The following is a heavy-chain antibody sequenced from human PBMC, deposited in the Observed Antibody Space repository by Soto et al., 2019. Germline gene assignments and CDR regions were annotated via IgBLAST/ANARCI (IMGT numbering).Heavy chain of an antibody. CDR1: GGSISSGDYY. V-gene: IGHV4-30-4*01. J-gene: IGHJ2*01. Sequence: QVQLQESGPGLVKPSQTLSLTCTVSGGSISSGDYYWSWIRQPPGKGLEWIGDIYYSGSTYYNPSLKSRVTISVDTSKNQFSLKLSSVTAADTAVYYCARSIYGDNRYWYFDLWGRGTLVTVSS. CDR2: IYYSGST. CDR3: ARSIYGDNRYWYFDL. D-gene: IGHD4-17*01.